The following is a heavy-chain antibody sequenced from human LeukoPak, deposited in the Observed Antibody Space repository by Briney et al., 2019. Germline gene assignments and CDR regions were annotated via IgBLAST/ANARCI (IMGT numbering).Heavy chain of an antibody. CDR3: AGKRGLLPFSY. CDR1: GFTFSSYS. D-gene: IGHD2-15*01. CDR2: ISSSSSTI. V-gene: IGHV3-48*04. Sequence: GGSLRLSCAASGFTFSSYSMNWVRQAPGKGLEWVSYISSSSSTIYYADSVKGRFTISRDNAKNSLYLQMNSLRAEDTAVYYCAGKRGLLPFSYWGQGTLVTVSS. J-gene: IGHJ4*02.